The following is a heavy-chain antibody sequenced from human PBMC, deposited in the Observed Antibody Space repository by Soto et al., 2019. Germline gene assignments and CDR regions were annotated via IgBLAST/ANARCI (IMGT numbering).Heavy chain of an antibody. Sequence: SETLSLSCTVSGGSISSGGYYWSWIRQHPGKGLEWIGYIYYSGSTYYNPSLKSRVTISVDTSKNQFSLKLSSVTAADTAVYYCARDYYDSSGAFNIWGQGTMVTVS. J-gene: IGHJ3*02. CDR2: IYYSGST. V-gene: IGHV4-31*03. D-gene: IGHD3-22*01. CDR1: GGSISSGGYY. CDR3: ARDYYDSSGAFNI.